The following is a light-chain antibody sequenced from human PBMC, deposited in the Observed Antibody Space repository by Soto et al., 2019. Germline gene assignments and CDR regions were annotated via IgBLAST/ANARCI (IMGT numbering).Light chain of an antibody. V-gene: IGLV2-11*01. CDR2: DVT. CDR3: YSYAGSYTLYL. J-gene: IGLJ1*01. Sequence: QSVLTQPRSVSGSPGQSVTISCIGTSSDVGGYDYVSWYQQHPGKAPKLMIYDVTKRPPGVPDRFSGSKSGNTASLTISGLQAEDEADYYCYSYAGSYTLYLFGTGTKGTVL. CDR1: SSDVGGYDY.